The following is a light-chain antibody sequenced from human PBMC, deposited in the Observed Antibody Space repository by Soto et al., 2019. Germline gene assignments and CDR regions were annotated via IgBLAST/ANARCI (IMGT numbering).Light chain of an antibody. CDR3: SSYTTSSTVV. Sequence: QSALTQPASVSGSPGQSITISCTGSSGDVGGYNYVSWYQQHHPGKAPKLMIYDVSNRPSGVSNRFSGSKSGNTASLTISGLQAEDEADYYCSSYTTSSTVVFGGGTKVTVL. CDR2: DVS. CDR1: SGDVGGYNY. J-gene: IGLJ2*01. V-gene: IGLV2-14*03.